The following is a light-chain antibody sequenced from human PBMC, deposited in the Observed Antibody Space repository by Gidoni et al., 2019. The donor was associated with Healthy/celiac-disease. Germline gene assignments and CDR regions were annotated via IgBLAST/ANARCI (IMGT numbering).Light chain of an antibody. CDR2: AAS. Sequence: DLQMTQSQSSLSASVGDRVTITCRASQSISSYLNWYQQKPGKAPKLLIYAASSLQSGVPSRFSGSGSGTDFTLTIISLQPEDFATYYCQQSYSTPRSTFGQGTKLEIK. CDR3: QQSYSTPRST. J-gene: IGKJ2*02. CDR1: QSISSY. V-gene: IGKV1-39*01.